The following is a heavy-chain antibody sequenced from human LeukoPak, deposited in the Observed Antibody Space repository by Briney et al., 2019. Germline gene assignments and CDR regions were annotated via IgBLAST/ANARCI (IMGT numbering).Heavy chain of an antibody. V-gene: IGHV4-39*01. J-gene: IGHJ3*02. CDR2: IYYSGST. Sequence: SETLSLTCTISGGSINSGSYYWGWIRQPPGKGLEWIGTIYYSGSTYYNPSLKSRVTISVDTSKSQFSLRLSAVTAADTAVYYCARGTYYYDRRSAFDIWGQGTMVTVSS. CDR1: GGSINSGSYY. D-gene: IGHD3-22*01. CDR3: ARGTYYYDRRSAFDI.